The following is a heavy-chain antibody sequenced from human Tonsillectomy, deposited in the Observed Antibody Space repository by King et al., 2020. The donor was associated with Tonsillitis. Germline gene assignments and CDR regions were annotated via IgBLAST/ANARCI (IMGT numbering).Heavy chain of an antibody. CDR2: MNPNNGNT. CDR1: GYTFSSYD. J-gene: IGHJ4*02. CDR3: ARGHSGSYLVPDK. D-gene: IGHD1-26*01. Sequence: QLVQSGAEVKKPGASVKVSCKTSGYTFSSYDINWVRQATGQGLEWMGWMNPNNGNTSYAQKFQGRVTMNRNTSIRTAYMELSRLRSEDTAVYYCARGHSGSYLVPDKWSQGTQVTFSS. V-gene: IGHV1-8*02.